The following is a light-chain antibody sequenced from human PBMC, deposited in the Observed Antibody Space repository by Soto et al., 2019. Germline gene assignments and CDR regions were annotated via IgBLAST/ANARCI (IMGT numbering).Light chain of an antibody. CDR3: CSYAGSYTLL. V-gene: IGLV1-40*01. CDR2: GHN. CDR1: ASNIGAGYE. J-gene: IGLJ2*01. Sequence: QSVLTQPPSVSGAPGQRVTISCTGNASNIGAGYEVHWYQQPPGKAPKLLISGHNIRPSGVPDRFFGSKSGTSASLAINGLQAEDEADYYCCSYAGSYTLLFGGGTKVTVL.